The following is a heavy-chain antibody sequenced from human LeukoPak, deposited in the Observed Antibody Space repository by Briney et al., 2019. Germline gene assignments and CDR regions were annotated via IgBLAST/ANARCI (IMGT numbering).Heavy chain of an antibody. CDR3: ASRKLGNDY. CDR1: GGSFSGYY. CDR2: INHSGST. Sequence: PSETLSLTCAVYGGSFSGYYWSWIRQPPGKGLEWIGEINHSGSTNYNPSLKSRVTISVDTSKNQFTLKLSSVTAADTAVYYCASRKLGNDYWGQGTLVTVSS. J-gene: IGHJ4*02. D-gene: IGHD7-27*01. V-gene: IGHV4-34*01.